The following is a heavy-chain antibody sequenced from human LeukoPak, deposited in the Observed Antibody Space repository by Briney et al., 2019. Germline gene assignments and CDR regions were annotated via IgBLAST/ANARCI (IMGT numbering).Heavy chain of an antibody. D-gene: IGHD3-22*01. CDR2: INHSGST. CDR3: ARGLYHYDTSGYSATKYCLDV. Sequence: SETLSLTCAVYGGSFSDNYWTWIRQPPGKGLEFIGEINHSGSTNYNPSLKSRVTLSVDTSKNQFSLRLKSVTAADTAVYYCARGLYHYDTSGYSATKYCLDVWGKGTTVTVSS. V-gene: IGHV4-34*01. CDR1: GGSFSDNY. J-gene: IGHJ6*04.